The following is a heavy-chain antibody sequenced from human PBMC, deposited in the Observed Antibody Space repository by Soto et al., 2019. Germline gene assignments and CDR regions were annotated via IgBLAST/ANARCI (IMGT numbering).Heavy chain of an antibody. CDR3: AREGNLGRWIQPLDF. Sequence: TSETLSLTCTVSGDSISAYSWSWVRQPPGKGLEWIGNIHYNGNTKYNPSLKSRVTMSVDTSKNQFSLKLISVTAADTAKYFCAREGNLGRWIQPLDFWGQGTLVTVSS. J-gene: IGHJ4*02. D-gene: IGHD5-18*01. CDR1: GDSISAYS. CDR2: IHYNGNT. V-gene: IGHV4-59*01.